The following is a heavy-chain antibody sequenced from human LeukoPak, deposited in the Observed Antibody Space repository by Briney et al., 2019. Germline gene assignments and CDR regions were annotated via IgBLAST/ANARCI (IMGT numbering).Heavy chain of an antibody. V-gene: IGHV4-59*08. J-gene: IGHJ3*02. Sequence: SEALSLTCTVSGGSISSYYWSWIRQPPGKGREWIGYIYYSGSTNYNPSLKSRVTISVDTSKNQFSLKLSSVTAADTAVYYCARREGYCSGGSCYHAFDIWGQGTMVTVSS. CDR2: IYYSGST. D-gene: IGHD2-15*01. CDR1: GGSISSYY. CDR3: ARREGYCSGGSCYHAFDI.